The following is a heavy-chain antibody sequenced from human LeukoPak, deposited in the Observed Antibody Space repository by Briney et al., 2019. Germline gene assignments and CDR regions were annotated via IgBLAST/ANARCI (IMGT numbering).Heavy chain of an antibody. CDR2: IYHSGST. D-gene: IGHD3-16*01. Sequence: SETLSLTCTVSGYSISSGYYWGWIRQPPGKGLEWIGSIYHSGSTYYNPSLKSRVTISVDTSKNQFSLKLSSVTAADTAVYYCARARWVYFDYWGQGTLVTVSS. CDR3: ARARWVYFDY. V-gene: IGHV4-38-2*02. CDR1: GYSISSGYY. J-gene: IGHJ4*02.